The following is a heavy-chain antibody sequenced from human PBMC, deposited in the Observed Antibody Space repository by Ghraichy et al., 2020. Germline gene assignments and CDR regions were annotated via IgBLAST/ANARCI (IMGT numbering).Heavy chain of an antibody. Sequence: GGSLRLSCAASGFTFSSYAMSWVRQAPGKGLEWVSAISGSGGSTYYADSVKGRFTISRDNSNNTLYLQMNSLRAEDTAVYYCAKDGQTGTTDYYYYYGMDVWSQGTTVTVSS. V-gene: IGHV3-23*01. D-gene: IGHD1-1*01. CDR3: AKDGQTGTTDYYYYYGMDV. CDR2: ISGSGGST. CDR1: GFTFSSYA. J-gene: IGHJ6*02.